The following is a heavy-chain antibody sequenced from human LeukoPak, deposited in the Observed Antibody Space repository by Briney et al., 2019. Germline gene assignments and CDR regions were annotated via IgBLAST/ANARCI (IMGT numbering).Heavy chain of an antibody. CDR1: GGSISSGGYS. CDR2: ISNSGSTM. Sequence: LSLTCAVSGGSISSGGYSWSWVRQAPGKGLEWLSCISNSGSTMYYADSVKGRFTISRDNAKNSLYLQMNSLRAEDTAVYYCARGFRDTAMFLDYWGQGTLVTVSS. CDR3: ARGFRDTAMFLDY. V-gene: IGHV3-11*04. D-gene: IGHD5-18*01. J-gene: IGHJ4*02.